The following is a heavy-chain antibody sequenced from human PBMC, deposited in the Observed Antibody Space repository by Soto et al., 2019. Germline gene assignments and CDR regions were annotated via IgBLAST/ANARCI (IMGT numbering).Heavy chain of an antibody. Sequence: QVQLVESGGGVVQPGRPLRLSCAASGFTFSSYGMHWVRQAPGKGLEWVAVISYDGSNKYYADSVKGRFTISRDNSKNTLYLQMNSLRAEDTAVYYCAKDRVRGVIMEGDAFDIWGQGTMVTVSS. J-gene: IGHJ3*02. CDR3: AKDRVRGVIMEGDAFDI. CDR1: GFTFSSYG. D-gene: IGHD3-10*01. V-gene: IGHV3-30*18. CDR2: ISYDGSNK.